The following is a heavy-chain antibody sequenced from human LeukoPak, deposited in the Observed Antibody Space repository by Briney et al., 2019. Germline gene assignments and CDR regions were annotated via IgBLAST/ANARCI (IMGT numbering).Heavy chain of an antibody. Sequence: GASLKVSCKASGYTFTDYYMHWVRQAPGQGLEWMGWINTNSGGTNYAQKFQGRVTMTRDTSISTGYMERSRLTFDDTAVYYCARGIGLGFTEYFQDWGQGTLVTVSS. CDR3: ARGIGLGFTEYFQD. D-gene: IGHD3-10*01. V-gene: IGHV1-2*02. CDR1: GYTFTDYY. J-gene: IGHJ1*01. CDR2: INTNSGGT.